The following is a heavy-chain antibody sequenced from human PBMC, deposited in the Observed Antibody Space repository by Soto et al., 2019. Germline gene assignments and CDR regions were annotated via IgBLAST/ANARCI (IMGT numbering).Heavy chain of an antibody. Sequence: GASVKXSCKASGYTFTSYDINWVRQATGQGLEWMGWMNPNSGNTGYAQKFQGRVTMTRNTSISTAYMELSSLRSEDTAVYYCARGQQDGDYADYWGQGTLVTVSS. CDR1: GYTFTSYD. CDR3: ARGQQDGDYADY. J-gene: IGHJ4*02. V-gene: IGHV1-8*01. CDR2: MNPNSGNT. D-gene: IGHD4-17*01.